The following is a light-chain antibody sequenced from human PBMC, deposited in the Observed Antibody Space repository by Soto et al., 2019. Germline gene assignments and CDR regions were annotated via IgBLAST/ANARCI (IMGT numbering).Light chain of an antibody. V-gene: IGKV1-5*03. CDR3: QQYNTSPWT. CDR1: HYVSSS. CDR2: KTS. J-gene: IGKJ1*01. Sequence: DIQMTQSPSTLSASVGDRVTITCRASHYVSSSLAWYQQKPGKAPKLLIYKTSILESGVPSRFSGSASGPEFTLSISSLQPDDFATYWCQQYNTSPWTFGQGTKVDFK.